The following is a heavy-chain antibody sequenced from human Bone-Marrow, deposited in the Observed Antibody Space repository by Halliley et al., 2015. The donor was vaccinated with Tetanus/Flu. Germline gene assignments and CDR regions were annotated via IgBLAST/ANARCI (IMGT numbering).Heavy chain of an antibody. CDR1: GGSLSSGTYD. J-gene: IGHJ6*02. CDR2: FYYSGST. Sequence: TLSLTCTVSGGSLSSGTYDWGWIRQPPGKGLEWIGTFYYSGSTYYNPSLRSRVTIFVDTSKNQFSLKLSSVTAADRAVYYCARGLIMDVWGQGTMVTVSS. V-gene: IGHV4-39*01. CDR3: ARGLIMDV.